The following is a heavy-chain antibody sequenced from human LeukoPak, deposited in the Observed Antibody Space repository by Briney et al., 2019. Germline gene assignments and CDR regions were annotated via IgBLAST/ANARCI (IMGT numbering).Heavy chain of an antibody. CDR1: GFTFSGPA. V-gene: IGHV3-73*01. Sequence: GGSLKLSCAASGFTFSGPAMHWVRQASGKGLEWVGRIRSKANSYATAYAASVKGRFTISRDDSKNTAYLQMNSLKTEDTAVYYCTPDYYDSSGDYWGQGTLVTVSS. J-gene: IGHJ4*02. D-gene: IGHD3-22*01. CDR3: TPDYYDSSGDY. CDR2: IRSKANSYAT.